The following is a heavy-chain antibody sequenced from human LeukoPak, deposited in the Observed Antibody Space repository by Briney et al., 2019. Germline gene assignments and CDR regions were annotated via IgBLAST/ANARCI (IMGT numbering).Heavy chain of an antibody. CDR1: GFTFDDYA. CDR2: ISGDGGST. J-gene: IGHJ4*02. CDR3: AHIAVSGSIDY. Sequence: GGSLRLSCAASGFTFDDYAMHWVRQAPGKGLEWVSLISGDGGSTYYGDSVKGRFTISRDNSKNSLCLQMNSLRTEDTALYYCAHIAVSGSIDYWGQGTLVTVSS. V-gene: IGHV3-43*02. D-gene: IGHD6-19*01.